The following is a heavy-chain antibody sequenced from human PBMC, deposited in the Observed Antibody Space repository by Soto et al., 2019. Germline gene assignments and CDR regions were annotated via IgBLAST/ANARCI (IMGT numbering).Heavy chain of an antibody. CDR2: ISGSGSNT. D-gene: IGHD3-9*01. Sequence: QMQLVESGGGLVKPGESLRLSCAASGFTFTDYYMTWIRQAPGKGLEWVAYISGSGSNTNYADSVKGRFTISRDKANHSLYLQMNSLRVEDTAVYYCARLLSYYDFLTDLYRGWFDPWGQGTLVTVSS. V-gene: IGHV3-11*06. J-gene: IGHJ5*02. CDR3: ARLLSYYDFLTDLYRGWFDP. CDR1: GFTFTDYY.